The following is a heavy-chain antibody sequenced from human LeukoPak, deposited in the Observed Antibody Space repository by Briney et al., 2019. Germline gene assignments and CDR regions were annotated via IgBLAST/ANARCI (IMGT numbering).Heavy chain of an antibody. V-gene: IGHV5-51*01. J-gene: IGHJ4*02. CDR2: IYPGDSDT. Sequence: GESLKISCKGSGYSFTSYWIGWVRQMPGKGLEWMGIIYPGDSDTRYSPSFQGQVTISADKSIGTAYLQWSSLKASDTAMYYCARHSVITSRIAARILDYWGQGTLVTVSS. D-gene: IGHD6-6*01. CDR3: ARHSVITSRIAARILDY. CDR1: GYSFTSYW.